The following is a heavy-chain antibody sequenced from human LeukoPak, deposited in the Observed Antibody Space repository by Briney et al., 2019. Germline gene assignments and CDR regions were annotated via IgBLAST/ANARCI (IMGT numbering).Heavy chain of an antibody. Sequence: PGGSLRLSCAASGFTFNSYVMCWVRQAPGKGLEWVAVASHDEVGKQFADSVKGRFTLSRDNSRDSVHLQMNRLRDEDTGVYYCAKDRGYGEHEPFESWGQGSLVAVSS. V-gene: IGHV3-30*18. J-gene: IGHJ4*02. CDR3: AKDRGYGEHEPFES. CDR1: GFTFNSYV. CDR2: ASHDEVGK. D-gene: IGHD4-17*01.